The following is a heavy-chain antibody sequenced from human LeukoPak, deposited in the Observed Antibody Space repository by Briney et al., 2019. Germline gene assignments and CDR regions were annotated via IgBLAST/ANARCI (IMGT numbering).Heavy chain of an antibody. Sequence: SETLSLTCTVSGGSISSYYWSWIRQPPGKGLEWIGYIYYSGSTNYNPSLKSRVTISVDTSKNQFSLKLSSVTAADTAVYYCARAPYRLGSSWYIDYWGQGTLVTVSS. CDR1: GGSISSYY. CDR2: IYYSGST. CDR3: ARAPYRLGSSWYIDY. J-gene: IGHJ4*02. D-gene: IGHD6-13*01. V-gene: IGHV4-59*01.